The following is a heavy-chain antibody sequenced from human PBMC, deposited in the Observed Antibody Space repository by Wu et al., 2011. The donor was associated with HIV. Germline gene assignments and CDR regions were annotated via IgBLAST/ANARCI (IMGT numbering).Heavy chain of an antibody. D-gene: IGHD1-1*01. V-gene: IGHV1-2*02. Sequence: QVQLVQSGAEVKKPGASVKISCKASGYTFTDYYIHWVRQAPGQGLEWMGWIRPDSGGTNYEQKFQGRVSMTRDTSISAAFMELSRLTSDDTALYYCARDDGKYKPSGHDFWGHGTWSPSLQ. CDR3: ARDDGKYKPSGHDF. J-gene: IGHJ4*01. CDR2: IRPDSGGT. CDR1: GYTFTDYY.